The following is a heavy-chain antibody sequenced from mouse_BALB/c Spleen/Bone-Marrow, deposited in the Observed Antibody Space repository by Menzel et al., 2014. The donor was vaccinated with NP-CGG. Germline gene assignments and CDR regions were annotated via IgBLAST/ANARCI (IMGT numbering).Heavy chain of an antibody. CDR1: GYTFTSYW. Sequence: VNLVESGAELARPGASVKLSCKASGYTFTSYWMQWVKQRPGQGLEWIGAIYPGDGDTRYTQKFKGKATLTADTSSSTAYMQLSSLASEDSAVYYCSREGGYWGQCTTLTVSS. CDR3: SREGGY. CDR2: IYPGDGDT. J-gene: IGHJ2*01. V-gene: IGHV1-87*01.